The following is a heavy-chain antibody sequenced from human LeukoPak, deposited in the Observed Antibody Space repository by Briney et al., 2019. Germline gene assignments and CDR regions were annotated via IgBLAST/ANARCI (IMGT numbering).Heavy chain of an antibody. CDR1: GDSISSSNW. V-gene: IGHV4-4*02. D-gene: IGHD2-2*01. Sequence: PSGTLSLTCAVSGDSISSSNWWSWVRQPPGKGLEWLGEIYHRGNIDYNPSFRSRITISIDKSKNQFSLKLSSVTAADTAVYYCARAGYCSSTSCFDYWGQGTLVTVSS. CDR2: IYHRGNI. CDR3: ARAGYCSSTSCFDY. J-gene: IGHJ4*02.